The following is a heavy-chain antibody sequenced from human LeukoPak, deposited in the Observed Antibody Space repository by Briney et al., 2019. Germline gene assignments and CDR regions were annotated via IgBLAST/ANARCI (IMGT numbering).Heavy chain of an antibody. Sequence: SETLSLTCTVSGGSLNPFYWGWIRQPPGKGLEWIGYISYSGSTNYNPSLKSRVTISVEAPKNQFSLKLSSVTAADTAVYYCARKLLEEQWLAFYYYMDVWGKGTTVTVSS. CDR1: GGSLNPFY. CDR3: ARKLLEEQWLAFYYYMDV. CDR2: ISYSGST. J-gene: IGHJ6*03. V-gene: IGHV4-59*08. D-gene: IGHD6-19*01.